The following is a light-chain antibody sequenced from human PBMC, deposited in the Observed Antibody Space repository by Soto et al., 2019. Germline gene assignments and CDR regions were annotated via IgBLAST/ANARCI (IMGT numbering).Light chain of an antibody. V-gene: IGLV1-44*01. CDR1: SSNIGSNT. CDR3: AAWDDSLNGHVV. CDR2: SNN. J-gene: IGLJ2*01. Sequence: QSVLTQPPSASGTPGQRVTISCSGSSSNIGSNTVRWYQQLPGTAPKLHIYSNNQRRSGVPDRFSGSKSGTSASLAISGLQSEDEADYFCAAWDDSLNGHVVFGGGTQLTVL.